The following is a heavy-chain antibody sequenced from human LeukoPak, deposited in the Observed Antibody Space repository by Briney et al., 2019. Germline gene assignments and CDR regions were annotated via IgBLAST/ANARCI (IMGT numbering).Heavy chain of an antibody. V-gene: IGHV3-30*04. J-gene: IGHJ6*03. CDR3: ARTGFWSGYYYYYMDV. CDR1: GFTFSSFA. D-gene: IGHD3-3*01. Sequence: GGSLRLSCAASGFTFSSFALHWVRQAPGKGLEWVAVISYDGSNKYYADSVKGRFTISGDNSKNTLYLQMNSLRAEDTAVYYCARTGFWSGYYYYYMDVWGKGTTVTVSS. CDR2: ISYDGSNK.